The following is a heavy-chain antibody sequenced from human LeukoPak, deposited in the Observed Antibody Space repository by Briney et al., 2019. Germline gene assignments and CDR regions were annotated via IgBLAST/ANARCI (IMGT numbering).Heavy chain of an antibody. CDR2: ISGSGGSA. V-gene: IGHV3-23*01. CDR3: ARVVVITYFDY. CDR1: GFTFSSYA. J-gene: IGHJ4*02. D-gene: IGHD3-22*01. Sequence: GGSLRLSCAASGFTFSSYAMSWVRQAPGKGLEWVSAISGSGGSAYYADSVKGRFTISRDKSKNTLYLQMNSLRAEDTAVYYCARVVVITYFDYWGQGTLITVSS.